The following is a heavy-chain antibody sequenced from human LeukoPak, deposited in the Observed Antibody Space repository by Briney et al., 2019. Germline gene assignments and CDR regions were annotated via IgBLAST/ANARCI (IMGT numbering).Heavy chain of an antibody. CDR1: GFTFSSYG. CDR3: ARLYGANVGYLDY. CDR2: IWYDGTNK. D-gene: IGHD4-23*01. J-gene: IGHJ4*02. V-gene: IGHV3-33*01. Sequence: GGSLRLSCAASGFTFSSYGMHWVRQAPGKGLEWVAVIWYDGTNKYYADSVKGRFTISRDNSKNMLYLPMNSLRAEDTAVYYCARLYGANVGYLDYWGQGTLVTVSS.